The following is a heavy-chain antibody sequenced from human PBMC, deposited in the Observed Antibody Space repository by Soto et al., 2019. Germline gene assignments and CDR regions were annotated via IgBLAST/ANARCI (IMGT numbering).Heavy chain of an antibody. J-gene: IGHJ4*02. V-gene: IGHV3-33*01. CDR3: ARGGDGVVITSLDY. CDR2: IWYDGSNK. Sequence: QVQLVESGGGVVQPGRSLRLSCAASGFTFSSYGMHWVRQAPGKGLEWVAVIWYDGSNKYYADSVKGRFTISRDNSKNTLYLQRNSLRAEDTAVYYCARGGDGVVITSLDYWGQGTLVTVSS. D-gene: IGHD3-22*01. CDR1: GFTFSSYG.